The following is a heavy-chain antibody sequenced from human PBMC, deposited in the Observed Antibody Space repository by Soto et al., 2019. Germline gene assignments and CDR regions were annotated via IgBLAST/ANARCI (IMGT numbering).Heavy chain of an antibody. CDR2: ISGSGGST. V-gene: IGHV3-23*01. CDR1: VFTFSSYA. CDR3: AKSTARVPRVDALDI. Sequence: PGGSLRLSCASSVFTFSSYAMSCVRHPPGKGLEWVSAISGSGGSTYYADSVKGRFTISRDNSKNTLYLQMNSLRAEDTAVYYCAKSTARVPRVDALDIWGQATMVIVSP. J-gene: IGHJ3*02. D-gene: IGHD5-18*01.